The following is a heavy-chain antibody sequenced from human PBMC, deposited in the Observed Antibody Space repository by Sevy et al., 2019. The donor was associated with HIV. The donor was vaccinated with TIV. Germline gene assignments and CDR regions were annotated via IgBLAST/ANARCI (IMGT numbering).Heavy chain of an antibody. J-gene: IGHJ4*01. V-gene: IGHV3-30-3*01. CDR2: ISYEGTET. CDR3: ARDGGNSVKWYPLY. D-gene: IGHD2-2*01. Sequence: GGSLRLSCAASGFAFSSHAMHWVRQAPGKGLEWVAVISYEGTETFYAASMEGRFTISRDNSKNMLSLLINSLRPEDAAVYYCARDGGNSVKWYPLYWGHGTLVTVSS. CDR1: GFAFSSHA.